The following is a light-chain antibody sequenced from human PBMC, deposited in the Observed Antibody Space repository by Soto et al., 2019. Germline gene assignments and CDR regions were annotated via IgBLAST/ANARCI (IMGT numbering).Light chain of an antibody. J-gene: IGKJ2*01. CDR2: ETS. Sequence: EIVLTQSPGTLSLSPGERATLSCRASQSVSSSYLAWYQQKPGQAPRLLIYETSNRATVIPDRFSGSGSGAEFTLTISRLESEDFAVYYCQQYSSSSRKTFGQGTKLEIK. CDR3: QQYSSSSRKT. V-gene: IGKV3-20*01. CDR1: QSVSSSY.